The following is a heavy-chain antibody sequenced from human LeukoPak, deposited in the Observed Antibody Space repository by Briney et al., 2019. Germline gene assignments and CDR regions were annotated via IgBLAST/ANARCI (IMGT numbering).Heavy chain of an antibody. J-gene: IGHJ5*02. Sequence: QTGGSLRLSCAASGFTFSSYWMHWVRQAPGKGLVWVSRINSDGSRTNYADSVKGRFTISRDSAKNTLYLQMSSLRAEDTAVYYCARVLTGSWDWFDPWGQGTLVTVSS. V-gene: IGHV3-74*01. CDR1: GFTFSSYW. D-gene: IGHD2-8*02. CDR3: ARVLTGSWDWFDP. CDR2: INSDGSRT.